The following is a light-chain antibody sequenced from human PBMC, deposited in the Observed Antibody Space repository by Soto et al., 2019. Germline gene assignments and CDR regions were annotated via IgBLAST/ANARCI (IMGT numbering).Light chain of an antibody. CDR2: GAS. J-gene: IGKJ1*01. CDR1: QSVNSNY. CDR3: QQYGGSPRT. Sequence: IVLTQSPGTLSLSRGEGTTLSCRASQSVNSNYLAWYQQKPGQAPRLLIYGASSRATGIPDRFSGSGSGTEFTLTISRLEPEDFAVYYCQQYGGSPRTFGQGTKVDIK. V-gene: IGKV3-20*01.